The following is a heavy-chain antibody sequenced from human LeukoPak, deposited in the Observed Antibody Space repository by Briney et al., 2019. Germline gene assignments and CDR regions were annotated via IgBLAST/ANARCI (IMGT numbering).Heavy chain of an antibody. CDR2: IWYDGSNK. J-gene: IGHJ4*02. Sequence: GRSLRLSCAASGFTFSSYGMHWVRQAPGKGLEWVAVIWYDGSNKYYADSVKGRFTISRDNSKNTLYLQMNSLRAEDTAVYYCARDQGIAGADDTFDYWGQGTLVTVSS. CDR3: ARDQGIAGADDTFDY. CDR1: GFTFSSYG. V-gene: IGHV3-33*01. D-gene: IGHD6-13*01.